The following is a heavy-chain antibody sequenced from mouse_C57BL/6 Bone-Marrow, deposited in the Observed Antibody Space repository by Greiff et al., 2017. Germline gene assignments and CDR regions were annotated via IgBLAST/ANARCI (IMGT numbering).Heavy chain of an antibody. V-gene: IGHV1-80*01. CDR3: ARSGDEYHYFAY. CDR1: GYAFSSYW. J-gene: IGHJ3*01. D-gene: IGHD5-2*01. Sequence: QVQLQQSGAELVKPGASVKISCKASGYAFSSYWMNWVKQRPGRGLEWIGEIYPGDGDTNYNGKFKGKATLTADKSSSSAYMQLSSLTSEDSAVYFCARSGDEYHYFAYWGQGTMLTVSA. CDR2: IYPGDGDT.